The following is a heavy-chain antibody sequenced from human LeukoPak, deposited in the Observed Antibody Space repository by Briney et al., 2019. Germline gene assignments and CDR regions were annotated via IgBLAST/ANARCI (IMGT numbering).Heavy chain of an antibody. J-gene: IGHJ4*02. D-gene: IGHD3-9*01. Sequence: GGSLRLSCAASGFTFDDYAMHWVRQAPGKGLEWVSGISWNSGSIGHADSVKGRFTISRDNAKNSLYLQMNSLRAEDMALYYCAKDKSYDILTGEIDYWGQGTLVTVSS. V-gene: IGHV3-9*03. CDR3: AKDKSYDILTGEIDY. CDR1: GFTFDDYA. CDR2: ISWNSGSI.